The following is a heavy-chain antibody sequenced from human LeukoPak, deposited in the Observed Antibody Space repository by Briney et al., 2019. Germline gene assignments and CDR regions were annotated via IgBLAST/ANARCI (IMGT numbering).Heavy chain of an antibody. CDR1: GYTFTSHY. CDR3: ARAEIAAAGIVYFDY. D-gene: IGHD6-13*01. CDR2: INPSGGST. V-gene: IGHV1-46*03. Sequence: ASVKVSCKASGYTFTSHYMHWVRQAPGQGLEWMGIINPSGGSTSYAQKFQGRVTMTRDTSTSTVYMELSSLRSEDTAVYYCARAEIAAAGIVYFDYWGQGTLVTVSS. J-gene: IGHJ4*02.